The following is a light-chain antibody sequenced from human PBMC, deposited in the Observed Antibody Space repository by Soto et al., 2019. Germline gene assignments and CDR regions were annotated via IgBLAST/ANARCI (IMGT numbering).Light chain of an antibody. J-gene: IGKJ2*01. V-gene: IGKV3-20*01. CDR3: QQYGSSPPNT. CDR1: QSVSSSY. Sequence: EIVLTQSPGTLSLSPGERATLSCRASQSVSSSYLAWYQQKPGQAPRVLIYGASSRATGIPDRFSGGGSGTYFTLTISRLEPEDFAVYYCQQYGSSPPNTFGQGTKLEIK. CDR2: GAS.